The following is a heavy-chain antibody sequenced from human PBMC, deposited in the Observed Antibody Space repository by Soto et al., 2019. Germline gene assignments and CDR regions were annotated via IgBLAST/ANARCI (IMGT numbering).Heavy chain of an antibody. CDR2: IYSGDST. Sequence: GGSLRLSCAASGFTVSSNYMSWVRQAPGKGLEWVSVIYSGDSTYHADSVKGRFTISRDNSENTLYLQMNSLRAEDTAVYYCARNLSVFLSCGERLDYYSGMDVWGQGTTVTVS. CDR1: GFTVSSNY. CDR3: ARNLSVFLSCGERLDYYSGMDV. V-gene: IGHV3-53*01. J-gene: IGHJ6*02. D-gene: IGHD3-16*02.